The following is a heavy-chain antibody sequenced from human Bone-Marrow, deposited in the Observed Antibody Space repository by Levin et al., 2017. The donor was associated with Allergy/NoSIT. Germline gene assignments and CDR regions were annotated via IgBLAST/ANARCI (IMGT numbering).Heavy chain of an antibody. Sequence: AGESLKISCSASGFTFSSYAMHWVRQAPGKGLEYVSAISSNGGSTYYADSVKGRFTISRDNSKNTLYLQMSSLRAEDTAVYYCVKDPYDSSGSLGDWFDPWGQGTLVTVSS. CDR3: VKDPYDSSGSLGDWFDP. D-gene: IGHD3-22*01. CDR1: GFTFSSYA. V-gene: IGHV3-64D*06. J-gene: IGHJ5*02. CDR2: ISSNGGST.